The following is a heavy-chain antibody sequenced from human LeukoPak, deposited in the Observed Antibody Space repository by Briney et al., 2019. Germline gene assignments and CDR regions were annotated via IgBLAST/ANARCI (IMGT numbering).Heavy chain of an antibody. D-gene: IGHD2/OR15-2a*01. CDR3: ARPTSKLGSFDY. CDR1: GGSISSYY. V-gene: IGHV4-34*01. CDR2: INHSGST. Sequence: SETLSLTCTVSGGSISSYYWSWIRQPPGKGLEWIGEINHSGSTNYNPSLKSRVTISVDTSKNQFSLKLSSVTAADTAVYYCARPTSKLGSFDYWGQGTLVTVSS. J-gene: IGHJ4*02.